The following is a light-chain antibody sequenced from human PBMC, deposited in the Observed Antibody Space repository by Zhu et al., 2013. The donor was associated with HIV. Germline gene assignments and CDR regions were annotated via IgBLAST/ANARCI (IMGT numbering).Light chain of an antibody. Sequence: AIQLTQSPSSLSASVGARVTITCRASQAISRALAWYQLKPGKAPKLLIYAASSLQSGVPSRFSGSGSGTEFTLTISSLQPEDFATYYCQQLNSYLPFTFGPGTKVDIK. CDR2: AAS. J-gene: IGKJ3*01. CDR1: QAISRA. CDR3: QQLNSYLPFT. V-gene: IGKV1-13*02.